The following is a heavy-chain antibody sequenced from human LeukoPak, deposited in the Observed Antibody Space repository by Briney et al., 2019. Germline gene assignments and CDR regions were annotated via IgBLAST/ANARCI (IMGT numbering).Heavy chain of an antibody. CDR3: ARDPSNSGYDYLYYLDY. D-gene: IGHD5-12*01. Sequence: GASVKVSCKASGYTFTGYYTHWVRQAPGQGLEWMGWINPDNGGTNYAQKFQGRVTMTRDMSISTAYMELSRLRSDDTAVYYCARDPSNSGYDYLYYLDYWGQGTLVTVSS. CDR1: GYTFTGYY. J-gene: IGHJ4*02. CDR2: INPDNGGT. V-gene: IGHV1-2*02.